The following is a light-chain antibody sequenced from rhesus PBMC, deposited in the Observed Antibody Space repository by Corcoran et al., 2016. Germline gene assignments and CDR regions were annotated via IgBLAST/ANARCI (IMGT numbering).Light chain of an antibody. V-gene: IGLV1S4*01. Sequence: QSLLPQTPSASGAPGQNVIISCSGSSSNIGTNYVYWYQHLPGTAPKVIIYYNSERPSGVPDRFSGSKSGTSASLAIAGLRSEDEANYFCAVWDNSLRSPVFGSGTKLTVL. CDR1: SSNIGTNY. J-gene: IGLJ6*01. CDR2: YNS. CDR3: AVWDNSLRSPV.